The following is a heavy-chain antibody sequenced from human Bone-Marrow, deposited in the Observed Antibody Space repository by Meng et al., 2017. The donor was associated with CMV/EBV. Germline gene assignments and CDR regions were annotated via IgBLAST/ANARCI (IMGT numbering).Heavy chain of an antibody. J-gene: IGHJ2*01. D-gene: IGHD3-22*01. CDR2: INPNNGGT. CDR3: TRGAPYCDSSGCFPPYWYFGL. CDR1: GYTFTGYY. Sequence: ASVKVSCKSSGYTFTGYYMHWVRQAPGQGLEWMGWINPNNGGTNYAQKFQGRVTMTRDTSISTAYMELSKLRSDDTAMYFCTRGAPYCDSSGCFPPYWYFGLWARGTLVTVSS. V-gene: IGHV1-2*02.